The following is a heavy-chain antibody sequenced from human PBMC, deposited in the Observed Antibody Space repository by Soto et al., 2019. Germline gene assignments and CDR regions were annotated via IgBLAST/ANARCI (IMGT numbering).Heavy chain of an antibody. CDR1: GISVSSTF. CDR2: IHTGGNT. CDR3: ARALVTTPPRTFDY. J-gene: IGHJ4*02. D-gene: IGHD2-21*02. Sequence: GGSLRLSCAVSGISVSSTFMNWVRQAAGKGLEWVAVIHTGGNTFYGDSVKGRFTISRDNSKNMVYLQMTSLRGDDTAVYFCARALVTTPPRTFDYWGQGTLVTASS. V-gene: IGHV3-66*01.